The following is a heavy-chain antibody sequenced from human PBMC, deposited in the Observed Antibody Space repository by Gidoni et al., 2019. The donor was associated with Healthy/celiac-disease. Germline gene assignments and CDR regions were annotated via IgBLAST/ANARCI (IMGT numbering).Heavy chain of an antibody. D-gene: IGHD6-13*01. CDR3: ARGVIAAAGTNYNWFDP. V-gene: IGHV1-2*04. Sequence: QAQLVQSGAEVKKPGASVKVSCQASGYTFTVYSMDWVRQAPGQGLEWMGWINPNSGGTNYAQKFQGWVTMTRDTSISTAYMELSRLRSDDTAVYYCARGVIAAAGTNYNWFDPWGQGTLVTVSS. CDR2: INPNSGGT. CDR1: GYTFTVYS. J-gene: IGHJ5*02.